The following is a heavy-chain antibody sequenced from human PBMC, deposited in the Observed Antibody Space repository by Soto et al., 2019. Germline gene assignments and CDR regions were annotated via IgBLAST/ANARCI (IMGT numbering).Heavy chain of an antibody. J-gene: IGHJ5*02. D-gene: IGHD3-3*01. CDR3: AREGFLSIYSPYSWFDP. Sequence: PSQTLSLTCAISGDSVSSHSAAWNWIRQSASRGLEWLGRTYYRCKWYNDYAVSVKSRITISADTSNNHFSLRLNSVTPEDTAVYYCAREGFLSIYSPYSWFDPWGQGTMVTVSS. V-gene: IGHV6-1*01. CDR2: TYYRCKWYN. CDR1: GDSVSSHSAA.